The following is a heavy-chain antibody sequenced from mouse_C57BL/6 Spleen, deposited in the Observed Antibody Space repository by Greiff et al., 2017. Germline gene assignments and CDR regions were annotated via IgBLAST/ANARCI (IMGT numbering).Heavy chain of an antibody. CDR2: IYPGGGYT. CDR1: GYTFTNYW. J-gene: IGHJ4*01. D-gene: IGHD1-1*01. CDR3: ERFSTVVATRGAMDY. V-gene: IGHV1-63*01. Sequence: QVQLQQSGAELVRPGTSVKMSCKASGYTFTNYWIGWAKQRPGHGLEWIGDIYPGGGYTNYNEKFKGQATLTADKSSSTAYMQFSSLTSEDSAIYYCERFSTVVATRGAMDYWGQGTSLTVSS.